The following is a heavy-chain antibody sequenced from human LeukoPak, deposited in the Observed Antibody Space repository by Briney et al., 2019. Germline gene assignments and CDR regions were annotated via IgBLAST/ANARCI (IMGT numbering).Heavy chain of an antibody. V-gene: IGHV3-30*18. D-gene: IGHD3-10*01. CDR1: GFTFSSYG. CDR3: AKSVRFGNMGVDY. CDR2: ISYDGNNK. Sequence: PGRSLRLSCAASGFTFSSYGMHWVRQAPGKGLEWVAVISYDGNNKYYADSVKGRFTISRDNSKNTLYLQMNSLRAEDTAVYYCAKSVRFGNMGVDYWGQGTLVTVSS. J-gene: IGHJ4*02.